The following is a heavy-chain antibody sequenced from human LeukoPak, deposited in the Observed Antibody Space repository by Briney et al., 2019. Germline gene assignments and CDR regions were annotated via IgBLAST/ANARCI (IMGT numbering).Heavy chain of an antibody. Sequence: ASVKVSCKVSGYTLTELSIHWVRQAPGKGLEWMGGFDPEYGEIIYAQKFQGRVTMTEDTSTDTAYMELSSLGSEDTAMYYCATDLATAMVKDQSNYWGQGTLVTVSS. D-gene: IGHD5-18*01. CDR3: ATDLATAMVKDQSNY. CDR2: FDPEYGEI. CDR1: GYTLTELS. V-gene: IGHV1-24*01. J-gene: IGHJ4*02.